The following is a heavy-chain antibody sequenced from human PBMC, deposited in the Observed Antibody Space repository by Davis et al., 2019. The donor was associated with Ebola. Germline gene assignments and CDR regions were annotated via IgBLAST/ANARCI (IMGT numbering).Heavy chain of an antibody. CDR1: GYTFTGYY. D-gene: IGHD3-10*01. CDR3: ARGATMVQVD. J-gene: IGHJ4*02. CDR2: INPNSGGT. Sequence: ASVKASCKASGYTFTGYYMHWVRQAPGQGLEWMGWINPNSGGTNYAQKFQGWVTMTRDTSISTAYMELSRLRSDDTAVYYCARGATMVQVDWGQGTLVTVSS. V-gene: IGHV1-2*04.